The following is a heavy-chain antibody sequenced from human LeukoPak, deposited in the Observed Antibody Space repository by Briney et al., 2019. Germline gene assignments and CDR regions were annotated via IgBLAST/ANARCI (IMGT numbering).Heavy chain of an antibody. CDR2: ISSSSSTI. Sequence: GGSLRLSCAASGFTFSSYGMNWVRQAPGKGLEWVSYISSSSSTIYYADSVKGRFTVSRDNAKNSLYLQMNSLRAEDTAVYYCARGDYGDPYWGQGTLVTVSS. J-gene: IGHJ4*02. D-gene: IGHD4-17*01. CDR1: GFTFSSYG. CDR3: ARGDYGDPY. V-gene: IGHV3-48*04.